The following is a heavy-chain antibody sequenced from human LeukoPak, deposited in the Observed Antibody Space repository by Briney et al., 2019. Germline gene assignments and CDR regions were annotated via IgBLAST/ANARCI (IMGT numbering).Heavy chain of an antibody. CDR2: IYHSGNT. CDR3: ARRYGDYRYFAY. J-gene: IGHJ4*02. V-gene: IGHV4-38-2*01. CDR1: GYSISSGYY. D-gene: IGHD4-17*01. Sequence: PSETLSLTCAVSGYSISSGYYWGWIRQPPGKGLEGIGSIYHSGNTYYNPSLKSRVTMSVDTSKNPFSLKLSSVTAADTAVYYCARRYGDYRYFAYWGQGTLVTVSS.